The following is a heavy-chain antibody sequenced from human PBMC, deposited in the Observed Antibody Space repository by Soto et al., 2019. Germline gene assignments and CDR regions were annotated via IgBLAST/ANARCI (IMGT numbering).Heavy chain of an antibody. CDR3: AKGGGSGYARSGLTYYFDS. CDR2: ISSSGNTI. D-gene: IGHD5-12*01. CDR1: RFTFSDYY. Sequence: GGSLRLSCAASRFTFSDYYMSWIRQAPGKGLEWVSYISSSGNTIYYADSVKGRFTISRDNAKNSLYLQMNSLRAEDTAVYYCAKGGGSGYARSGLTYYFDSWGQGTLVTVSS. V-gene: IGHV3-11*01. J-gene: IGHJ4*02.